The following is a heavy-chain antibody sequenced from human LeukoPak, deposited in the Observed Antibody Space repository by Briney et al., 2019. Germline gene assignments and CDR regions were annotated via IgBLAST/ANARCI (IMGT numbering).Heavy chain of an antibody. D-gene: IGHD3-10*01. CDR1: GFTFSSYA. CDR2: ISYDGSNK. J-gene: IGHJ4*02. Sequence: GGSLRLSCAASGFTFSSYAMHWVHQAPGKGLEWVAVISYDGSNKYYADSVKGRFTISRDNSKNTLYLQMNSLRAEDTAVYYCAGEGNAYYYGSGVHWGQGTLVTVSS. CDR3: AGEGNAYYYGSGVH. V-gene: IGHV3-30*01.